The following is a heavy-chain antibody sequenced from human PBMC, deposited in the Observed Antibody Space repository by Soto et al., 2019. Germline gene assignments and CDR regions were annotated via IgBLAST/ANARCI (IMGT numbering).Heavy chain of an antibody. D-gene: IGHD1-7*01. J-gene: IGHJ6*03. V-gene: IGHV1-69*04. Sequence: SVKVSCKASGGTFSSYTISWVRQAPGQGLEWMGRIIPILGIANYAQKFQGRVTITADKSTSTAYMELSSLRSEDTAVYYCARDLEVELRWGGDYYYYYMDVWGKGTTVTVSS. CDR1: GGTFSSYT. CDR3: ARDLEVELRWGGDYYYYYMDV. CDR2: IIPILGIA.